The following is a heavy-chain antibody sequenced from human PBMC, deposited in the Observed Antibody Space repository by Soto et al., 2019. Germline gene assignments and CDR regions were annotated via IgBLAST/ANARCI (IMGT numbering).Heavy chain of an antibody. D-gene: IGHD2-8*01. CDR3: AKDSKERSLIDAFDI. CDR2: ISDSGFST. CDR1: GFTFSSYA. J-gene: IGHJ3*02. V-gene: IGHV3-23*01. Sequence: VGSLRLSCAASGFTFSSYAVSWVRQAPGKGLEWVSVISDSGFSTYYADSVKGRFTISRDNSKNTLYLQMKSLRVEDTAVYYCAKDSKERSLIDAFDIWGQGTMVTVSS.